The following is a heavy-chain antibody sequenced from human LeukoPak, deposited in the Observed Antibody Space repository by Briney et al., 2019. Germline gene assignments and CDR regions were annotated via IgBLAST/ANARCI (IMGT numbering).Heavy chain of an antibody. CDR2: ISSSSSYI. V-gene: IGHV3-21*01. CDR1: GFTFSSYG. J-gene: IGHJ4*02. CDR3: AREDYDYVWGSYRYAARKYYFDY. Sequence: GGSLRLSCAASGFTFSSYGMSWVRQAPGKGLEWVSSISSSSSYIYYADSVKGRFTISRDNAKNSLYLQMNSLRAEDTAVYYCAREDYDYVWGSYRYAARKYYFDYWGQGTLVTVSS. D-gene: IGHD3-16*02.